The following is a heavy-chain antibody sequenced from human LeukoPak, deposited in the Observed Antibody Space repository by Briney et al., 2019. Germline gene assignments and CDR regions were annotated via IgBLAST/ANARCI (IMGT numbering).Heavy chain of an antibody. J-gene: IGHJ5*02. V-gene: IGHV1-18*01. D-gene: IGHD3-3*01. CDR1: GYTFTSYG. CDR3: ARGTDYDFWSGYSSGNWFDP. CDR2: ISAYNGNT. Sequence: ASVTVSCKASGYTFTSYGISWVRQAPGQGLEWMGWISAYNGNTNYAQKLQGRVTMTTDTSTSTAYMELRSLRSDDTAVYYCARGTDYDFWSGYSSGNWFDPWGQGTLVTVSS.